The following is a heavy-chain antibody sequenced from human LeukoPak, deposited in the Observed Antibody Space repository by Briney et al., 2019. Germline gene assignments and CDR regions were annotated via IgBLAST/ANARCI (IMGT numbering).Heavy chain of an antibody. CDR1: GFTFSSYE. D-gene: IGHD2-2*01. V-gene: IGHV3-48*03. CDR2: ISSSGSTI. CDR3: AKGGYCSSTTCFRVQDAFDI. J-gene: IGHJ3*02. Sequence: PGGSLRLSCAASGFTFSSYEMNWVRQAPGKGLEWVSYISSSGSTIYYADSVKGRFTISRDNAKNSLYLQMNSLRAEDTAVYYCAKGGYCSSTTCFRVQDAFDIWGQGTMVTVSS.